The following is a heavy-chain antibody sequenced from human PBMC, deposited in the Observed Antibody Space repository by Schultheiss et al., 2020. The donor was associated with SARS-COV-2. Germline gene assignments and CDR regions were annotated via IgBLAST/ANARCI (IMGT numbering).Heavy chain of an antibody. V-gene: IGHV4-31*03. CDR2: IYYNGGT. CDR3: ARARITMIVVVDAFDI. Sequence: SETLSLTCTVSGGSISSGGYYWSWIRQHPGKGLEWIGYIYYNGGTYYKPSLKSRVTISIDTSKKQFSLKLNSVTAADTAVYYCARARITMIVVVDAFDIWGQGTMVTVSS. CDR1: GGSISSGGYY. J-gene: IGHJ3*02. D-gene: IGHD3-22*01.